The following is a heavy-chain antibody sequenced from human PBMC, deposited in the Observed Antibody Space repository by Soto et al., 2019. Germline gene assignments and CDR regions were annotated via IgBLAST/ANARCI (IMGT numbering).Heavy chain of an antibody. CDR2: INHSGST. J-gene: IGHJ4*02. Sequence: SETLSLTCAVYGGSFSGYYWSWIRQPPGKGLEWIGEINHSGSTNYNPSLKSRVTISVDTSKNQFSLKLSSVTAADTAVYYCARGRVSSGIVVVPAATLYYFDYWGQGTLVTVSS. CDR1: GGSFSGYY. V-gene: IGHV4-34*01. D-gene: IGHD2-2*01. CDR3: ARGRVSSGIVVVPAATLYYFDY.